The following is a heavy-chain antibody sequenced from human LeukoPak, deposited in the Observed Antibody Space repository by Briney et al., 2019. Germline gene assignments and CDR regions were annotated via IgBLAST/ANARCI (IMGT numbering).Heavy chain of an antibody. Sequence: GGSLRLSCAASGFTFSSYWMSWVRQAPGKGLEWGANIKQDGSEKYYVDSVKGRFTISRDKAKNSLYLQMNSLRAEDTAVYYCARDGRYYYASSGNFDYWGQGTLVTVSS. CDR1: GFTFSSYW. CDR2: IKQDGSEK. V-gene: IGHV3-7*01. D-gene: IGHD3-22*01. J-gene: IGHJ4*02. CDR3: ARDGRYYYASSGNFDY.